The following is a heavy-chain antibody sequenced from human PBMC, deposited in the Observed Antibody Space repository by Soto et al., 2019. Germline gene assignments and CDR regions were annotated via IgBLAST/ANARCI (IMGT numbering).Heavy chain of an antibody. V-gene: IGHV4-39*02. CDR3: ARDRSSSWLDY. CDR1: GGSISSSSYY. J-gene: IGHJ4*02. Sequence: SETLSLTCTVSGGSISSSSYYWGWIRQPPGKGLEWIGSIYYSGSTYYNPSLKSRVTISVDTSKNQFSLKLSSVTAADTAVYYCARDRSSSWLDYWGQGTLVTVSS. D-gene: IGHD6-13*01. CDR2: IYYSGST.